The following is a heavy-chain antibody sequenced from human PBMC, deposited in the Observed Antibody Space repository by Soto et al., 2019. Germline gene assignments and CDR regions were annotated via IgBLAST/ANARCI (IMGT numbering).Heavy chain of an antibody. J-gene: IGHJ4*02. Sequence: EVQLLESGGGGVQPGGSLRLSCVASGFNFKKFAMAWVRQAPGEGLEWVSGISCCGGSTSYADSVKGRFSTARDDSKNTLFLQMNGLRVADTAQYFCATADGEQWLIPHLDNWGQGTLVTVS. D-gene: IGHD6-19*01. V-gene: IGHV3-23*01. CDR1: GFNFKKFA. CDR2: ISCCGGST. CDR3: ATADGEQWLIPHLDN.